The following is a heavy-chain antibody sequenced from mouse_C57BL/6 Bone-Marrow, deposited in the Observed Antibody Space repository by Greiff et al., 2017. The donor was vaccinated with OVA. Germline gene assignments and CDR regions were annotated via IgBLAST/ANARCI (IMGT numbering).Heavy chain of an antibody. J-gene: IGHJ3*01. D-gene: IGHD2-5*01. CDR2: ISSGGSYT. V-gene: IGHV5-6*01. CDR3: ASLYSNRPFAY. Sequence: EVQLQQSGGDLVKPGGSLKLSCAASGFTFSSYGMSWVRQTPDKRLEWVATISSGGSYTYYPDSVKGRFTISRDNAKNTLYLQMSSLKSEDTAMYYCASLYSNRPFAYWGQGTLVTVSA. CDR1: GFTFSSYG.